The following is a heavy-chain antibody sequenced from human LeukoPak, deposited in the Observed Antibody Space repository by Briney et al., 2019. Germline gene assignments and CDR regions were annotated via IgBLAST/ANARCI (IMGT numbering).Heavy chain of an antibody. Sequence: GASVKVSCKASGYTFTSYGISWVRQAPGQGLEWMGWISAYNGNTNYAQKLQGRVTMTADTSTSTAYMELRSLRSDDTAVYYCARDRSLLLWFGEPPDYWGQGTLVTVSS. D-gene: IGHD3-10*01. CDR3: ARDRSLLLWFGEPPDY. CDR1: GYTFTSYG. CDR2: ISAYNGNT. J-gene: IGHJ4*02. V-gene: IGHV1-18*01.